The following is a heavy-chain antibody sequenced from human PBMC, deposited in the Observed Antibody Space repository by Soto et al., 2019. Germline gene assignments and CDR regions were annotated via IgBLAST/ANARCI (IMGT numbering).Heavy chain of an antibody. J-gene: IGHJ5*01. Sequence: GRSLRLSCVAFGVTFRSYWMSWVRQAPGKGLEWVAGIHQYGSEKYYVDAVKGRFTISRDNAKNSVYLQMNSLRVEDTAVYYFASTRAENSFDSWCQGTLGTGSS. D-gene: IGHD6-25*01. CDR3: ASTRAENSFDS. CDR2: IHQYGSEK. V-gene: IGHV3-7*01. CDR1: GVTFRSYW.